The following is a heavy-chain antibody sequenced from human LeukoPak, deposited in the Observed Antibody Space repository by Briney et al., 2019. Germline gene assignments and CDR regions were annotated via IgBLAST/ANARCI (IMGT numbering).Heavy chain of an antibody. V-gene: IGHV4-59*01. J-gene: IGHJ4*02. D-gene: IGHD3-9*01. CDR3: ARLRYFDWFFDY. CDR2: IYYSGST. CDR1: GGSISSYY. Sequence: PSETLSLTCTVSGGSISSYYWSRIRQPPGKGLEWIGYIYYSGSTNYNPSLKSRVTISVDTSKNQSSLKLSSVTAADTAVYYCARLRYFDWFFDYWGQGTLVTVSS.